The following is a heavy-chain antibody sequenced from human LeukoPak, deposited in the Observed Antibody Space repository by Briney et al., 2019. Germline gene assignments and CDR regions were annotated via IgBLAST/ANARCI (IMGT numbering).Heavy chain of an antibody. J-gene: IGHJ6*02. Sequence: ASVKVSCKASGYTFTGYYMHWVRQAPGQGLEWMGWINPNSGGTNYAQKFQGRVTMTRDTSISTAYMELSRLRSDDTAVYYCARDPPRSLLYGMDVWGQGTTVTVSS. D-gene: IGHD2-15*01. CDR2: INPNSGGT. CDR1: GYTFTGYY. CDR3: ARDPPRSLLYGMDV. V-gene: IGHV1-2*02.